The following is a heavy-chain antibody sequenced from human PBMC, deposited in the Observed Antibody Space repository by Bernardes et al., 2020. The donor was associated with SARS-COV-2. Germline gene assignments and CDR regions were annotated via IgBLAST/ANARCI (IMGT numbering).Heavy chain of an antibody. Sequence: GGSLRLSCAASGFTFDDYAMHWVRQAPGKGLEWVSLISGDGGSTYYADSVKGRFTISRDNSKNSLYLQMNSLRTEDTALYYCAKALPTPLAAAGTNDYYYYGMDVWGQGTTVTVSS. CDR2: ISGDGGST. J-gene: IGHJ6*02. CDR3: AKALPTPLAAAGTNDYYYYGMDV. CDR1: GFTFDDYA. D-gene: IGHD6-13*01. V-gene: IGHV3-43*02.